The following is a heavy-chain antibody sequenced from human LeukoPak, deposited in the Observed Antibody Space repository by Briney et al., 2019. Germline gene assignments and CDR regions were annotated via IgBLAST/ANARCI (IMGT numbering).Heavy chain of an antibody. CDR3: ARESQSAYYFDSSGYEDAFDI. CDR2: ISSSGSTI. CDR1: GFTFSNYE. Sequence: GGSLRLSCAASGFTFSNYEMNWVRQAPGKGLRWISYISSSGSTIYYADSMKGRFTISRDNAKNSLYLQMNSLRADDTAVYYCARESQSAYYFDSSGYEDAFDIWGQGTMVTVSS. V-gene: IGHV3-48*03. D-gene: IGHD3-22*01. J-gene: IGHJ3*02.